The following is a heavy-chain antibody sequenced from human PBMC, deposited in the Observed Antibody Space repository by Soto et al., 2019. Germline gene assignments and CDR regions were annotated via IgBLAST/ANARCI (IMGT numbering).Heavy chain of an antibody. CDR3: ASLLLSCGGDYSYYYNYGMDV. CDR2: IYYSGST. CDR1: GGSISSSSYY. V-gene: IGHV4-39*01. Sequence: SETLSLTCTVSGGSISSSSYYWGWIRQPPGKGLEWIGSIYYSGSTYYNPSIKSRVTISVDTSKTKFSLKLSSVSAADTAVYYCASLLLSCGGDYSYYYNYGMDVWGQGTTVTVSS. D-gene: IGHD3-10*01. J-gene: IGHJ6*02.